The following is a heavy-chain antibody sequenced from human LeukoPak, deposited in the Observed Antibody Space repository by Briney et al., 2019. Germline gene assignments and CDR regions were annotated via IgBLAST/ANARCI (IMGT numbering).Heavy chain of an antibody. D-gene: IGHD2-15*01. J-gene: IGHJ2*01. Sequence: SETLSLTCAVYGGSFSGYYWSWIRQPPGRGLEWIGYIYYSGSTYCNPSLKSRVTISADTSKNQFSLKLNSVTAADTAVYYCARSVAPTATNWYFDLWGRGTLVTVSS. CDR3: ARSVAPTATNWYFDL. CDR1: GGSFSGYY. CDR2: IYYSGST. V-gene: IGHV4-59*01.